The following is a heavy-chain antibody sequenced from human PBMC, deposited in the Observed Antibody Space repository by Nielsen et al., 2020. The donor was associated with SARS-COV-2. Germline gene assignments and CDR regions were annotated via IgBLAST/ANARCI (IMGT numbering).Heavy chain of an antibody. CDR3: ARDSSGTYRRVDY. CDR2: INPTNGGT. D-gene: IGHD3-22*01. CDR1: GYTFTNNY. Sequence: ASVNVSCKASGYTFTNNYMHWVRQAPGQGLEWMGLINPTNGGTTYAQKFLGTVTMTRDTSTSTVYMELSSLRSDDTAVYYCARDSSGTYRRVDYWGQGTLVTVSS. V-gene: IGHV1-46*01. J-gene: IGHJ4*02.